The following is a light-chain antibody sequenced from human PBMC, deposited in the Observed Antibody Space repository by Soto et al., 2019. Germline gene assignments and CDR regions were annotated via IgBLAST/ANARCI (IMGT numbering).Light chain of an antibody. J-gene: IGLJ1*01. CDR3: SSYTSSSTLGV. CDR2: EVS. V-gene: IGLV2-14*01. Sequence: QSALTQPASVSGSPGQSITISCTGTSSDVGGYNYVSWYQQHPGKAPKLMIYEVSNRPSGVSSRFSGSKSGNTASLTISGLQADDEADYYCSSYTSSSTLGVFGTGTKLTVL. CDR1: SSDVGGYNY.